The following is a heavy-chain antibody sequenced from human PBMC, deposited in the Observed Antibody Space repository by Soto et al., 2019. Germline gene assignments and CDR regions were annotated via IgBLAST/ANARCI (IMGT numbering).Heavy chain of an antibody. CDR1: GFTFSNYD. Sequence: EVQLVASGGGLVQPGGSLRLSCAASGFTFSNYDMHWVRQATGKALEWVSAIATGGDTYYAGSVKGRITISRENAKNSLYLQMNSLTAGDTAVYYCARGYYFGSGSLIDYWGQGILVTVSS. D-gene: IGHD3-10*01. CDR2: IATGGDT. CDR3: ARGYYFGSGSLIDY. J-gene: IGHJ4*02. V-gene: IGHV3-13*01.